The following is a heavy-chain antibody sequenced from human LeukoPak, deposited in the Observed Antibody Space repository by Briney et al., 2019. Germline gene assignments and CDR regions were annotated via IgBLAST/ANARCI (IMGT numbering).Heavy chain of an antibody. J-gene: IGHJ5*02. Sequence: GESLKISCQSSGHSFASYWIGWVRQMPGQGLEWMGIIYPGDSDTRCSPSFEGQVTISVDKSITTAYLQWTSLKTSDTAMYYCARLAGNNWLDPWGQGTLVTVSS. CDR3: ARLAGNNWLDP. CDR1: GHSFASYW. V-gene: IGHV5-51*01. CDR2: IYPGDSDT.